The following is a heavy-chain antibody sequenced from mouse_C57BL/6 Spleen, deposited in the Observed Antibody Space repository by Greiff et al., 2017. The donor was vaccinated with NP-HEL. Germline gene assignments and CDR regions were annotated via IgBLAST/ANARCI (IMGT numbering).Heavy chain of an antibody. CDR2: IDPETGGT. CDR3: TRSQSFYYYGSSP. V-gene: IGHV1-15*01. Sequence: VKLQESGAELVRPGASVTLSCKASGYTFTDYEMHWVKQTPVHGLEWIGAIDPETGGTAYNQKFKGKAILTADKSSSTAYMELRSLTSEDSAVYYCTRSQSFYYYGSSPWGQGTTLTVSS. D-gene: IGHD1-1*01. J-gene: IGHJ2*01. CDR1: GYTFTDYE.